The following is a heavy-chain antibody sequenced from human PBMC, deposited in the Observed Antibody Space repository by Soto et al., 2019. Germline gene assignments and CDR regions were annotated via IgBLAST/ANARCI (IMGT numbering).Heavy chain of an antibody. V-gene: IGHV1-18*01. CDR3: ARDSPYDSSGYYSNYYYGMDV. CDR2: ISAYNGNT. D-gene: IGHD3-22*01. J-gene: IGHJ6*02. CDR1: GYTFTSYG. Sequence: ASVKVSCKASGYTFTSYGISWVRQAPGQGLELMGWISAYNGNTNYAQKLQGRVTMTTDTSTSTAYMELRSLRSDDTAVYYCARDSPYDSSGYYSNYYYGMDVWGQGTTVTVYS.